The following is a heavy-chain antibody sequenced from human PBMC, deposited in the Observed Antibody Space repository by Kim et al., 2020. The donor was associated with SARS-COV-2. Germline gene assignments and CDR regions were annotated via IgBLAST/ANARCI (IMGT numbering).Heavy chain of an antibody. D-gene: IGHD6-19*01. CDR3: AKVTSGSSGWFEYFQR. V-gene: IGHV3-23*01. J-gene: IGHJ1*01. Sequence: GGSLRLSCAASGFTFNSYAMSWVRQAPGKGLEWVSGIRQSGGNTEYADSVKGRFSISRDNSKNTLYLQMNRLRAEDTAVYYCAKVTSGSSGWFEYFQRRGQGTLVTVSS. CDR2: IRQSGGNT. CDR1: GFTFNSYA.